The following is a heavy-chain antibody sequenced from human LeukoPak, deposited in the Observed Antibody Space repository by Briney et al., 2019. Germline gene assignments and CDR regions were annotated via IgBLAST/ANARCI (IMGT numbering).Heavy chain of an antibody. D-gene: IGHD3-16*02. Sequence: RASVKVSCKASGYTFTSYDINWVRQATGQGLEWMGWMNPNSGNTGYAQKFQGRVTITRNTSISTAYMELSSLRSEDTAVYYCASSYYVWGSYRLYYFDYWGQGTLVTVSS. CDR3: ASSYYVWGSYRLYYFDY. V-gene: IGHV1-8*03. J-gene: IGHJ4*02. CDR2: MNPNSGNT. CDR1: GYTFTSYD.